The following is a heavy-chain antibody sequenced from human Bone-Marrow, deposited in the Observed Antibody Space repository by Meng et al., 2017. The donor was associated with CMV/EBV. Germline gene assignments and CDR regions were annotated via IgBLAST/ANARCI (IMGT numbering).Heavy chain of an antibody. D-gene: IGHD3-10*01. J-gene: IGHJ6*02. CDR3: AREASMVRGHVYYYYYVMDV. Sequence: GESLKISCVVSGFTFSSYWMSWVRQAPGKGLEWVANIKQDGSEKYYVDSVKGRFTISRDNAKNSLYLQMNSLRAEDTAVYYCAREASMVRGHVYYYYYVMDVWGQGTTVTVSS. V-gene: IGHV3-7*01. CDR1: GFTFSSYW. CDR2: IKQDGSEK.